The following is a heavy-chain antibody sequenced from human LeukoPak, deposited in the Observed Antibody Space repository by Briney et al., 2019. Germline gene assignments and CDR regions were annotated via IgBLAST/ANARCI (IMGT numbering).Heavy chain of an antibody. Sequence: SETLSLTCTVSGGSISSYYWSWIRQPPGKGLEWIGDIYYSGSPNYNPSLKSRVTISLDTSKNEFSRKVTSVTAADTAVYYCARHRRFYDILTGYASEHDFDYWGQGTLVTVSS. CDR3: ARHRRFYDILTGYASEHDFDY. J-gene: IGHJ4*02. D-gene: IGHD3-9*01. CDR2: IYYSGSP. V-gene: IGHV4-59*08. CDR1: GGSISSYY.